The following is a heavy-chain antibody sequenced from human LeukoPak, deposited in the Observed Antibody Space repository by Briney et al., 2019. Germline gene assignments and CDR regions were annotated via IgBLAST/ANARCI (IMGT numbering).Heavy chain of an antibody. CDR1: GGSISNYY. Sequence: SETLSLTCTVSGGSISNYYWTWIRQPAGKGLEWIGRINTSGSTNYNPSLRSRVTMSVDTSKNQFSLKLSSVTAADTAVYYCARGGRDTNNEREYDHWGQGTLVTVSS. V-gene: IGHV4-4*07. CDR2: INTSGST. CDR3: ARGGRDTNNEREYDH. D-gene: IGHD1/OR15-1a*01. J-gene: IGHJ4*02.